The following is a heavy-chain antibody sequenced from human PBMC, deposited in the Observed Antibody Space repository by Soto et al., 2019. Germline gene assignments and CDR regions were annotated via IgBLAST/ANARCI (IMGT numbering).Heavy chain of an antibody. J-gene: IGHJ4*02. CDR3: ARALGVVGAVEY. D-gene: IGHD1-26*01. Sequence: AAVKVSCNSSGSTFTSYAMHCVRQAPGQRLEWMGWINAGNGNTKYSQKFQGRVTITRDTSASTAYMELSSLRSEDTAVYYCARALGVVGAVEYWGQGTLVTVSS. V-gene: IGHV1-3*01. CDR2: INAGNGNT. CDR1: GSTFTSYA.